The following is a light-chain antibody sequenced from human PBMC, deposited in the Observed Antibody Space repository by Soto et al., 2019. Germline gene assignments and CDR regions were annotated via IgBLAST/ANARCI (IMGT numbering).Light chain of an antibody. V-gene: IGKV3-20*01. J-gene: IGKJ4*01. CDR3: QQYGSSPPLT. CDR2: GAS. CDR1: QSVSSSY. Sequence: IVLTQSPGTLSLSPGERATLSCRASQSVSSSYLAWYQQKPGQAPRLLIYGASSRATGIPDRFSGSGSGTDFTLTISRLEPEDFAVYYWQQYGSSPPLTFGGGTKVEIK.